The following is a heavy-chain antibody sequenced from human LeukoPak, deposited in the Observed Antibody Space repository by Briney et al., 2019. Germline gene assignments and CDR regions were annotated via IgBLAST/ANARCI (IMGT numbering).Heavy chain of an antibody. V-gene: IGHV5-51*01. D-gene: IGHD3-10*01. Sequence: GESLKISCEASGYTFSNYWIGWVRQVPGQGLEWVGFVYPGDSDTRYSPSFQGQVTISADKSISTAYLQWSSLKASDTAMYYCARSLDPAFLDYYGSGSSHYYFDYWGQGTLVTVSS. CDR3: ARSLDPAFLDYYGSGSSHYYFDY. CDR1: GYTFSNYW. J-gene: IGHJ4*02. CDR2: VYPGDSDT.